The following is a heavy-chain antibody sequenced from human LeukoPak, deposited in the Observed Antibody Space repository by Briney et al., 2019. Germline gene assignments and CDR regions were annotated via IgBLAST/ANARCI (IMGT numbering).Heavy chain of an antibody. CDR1: GFTFFGYA. Sequence: GGSLRLSCAASGFTFFGYAMSWVRQAPGKGLEWVSAISGSGGTTHYADSVKGRFTISRDNSKNTLYLQMNTLRAEDTAVYYCARGVDTAMVSLGGFDYWGQGTLVTVSS. V-gene: IGHV3-23*01. CDR3: ARGVDTAMVSLGGFDY. J-gene: IGHJ4*02. D-gene: IGHD5-18*01. CDR2: ISGSGGTT.